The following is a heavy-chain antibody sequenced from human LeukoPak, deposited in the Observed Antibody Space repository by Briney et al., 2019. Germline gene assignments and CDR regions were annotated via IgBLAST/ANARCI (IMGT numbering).Heavy chain of an antibody. Sequence: PGGSLGLSCAASGFTFSSYSMNWVRQAPGKGLDWVSYTSSSSDPIYYADSVKGRFTISRDSAKNSLYLKMNSLRAEDTAVYYCARAYGGNPFDYWGQGTLITVSS. J-gene: IGHJ4*02. D-gene: IGHD4-23*01. V-gene: IGHV3-48*01. CDR3: ARAYGGNPFDY. CDR2: TSSSSDPI. CDR1: GFTFSSYS.